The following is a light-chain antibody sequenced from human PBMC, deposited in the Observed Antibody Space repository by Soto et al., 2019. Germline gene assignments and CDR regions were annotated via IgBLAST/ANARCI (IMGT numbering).Light chain of an antibody. CDR1: QSVSSN. V-gene: IGKV3-20*01. CDR2: GAS. Sequence: EIVMTQSPSTLSVSPGERATLSCRASQSVSSNLAWYQQKPGQAPRLLIYGASSRATGIPERFSGSGSGTDFTLTISRLEPEDFAVYYCHQYGSSPRTFGQGTKVDIK. J-gene: IGKJ1*01. CDR3: HQYGSSPRT.